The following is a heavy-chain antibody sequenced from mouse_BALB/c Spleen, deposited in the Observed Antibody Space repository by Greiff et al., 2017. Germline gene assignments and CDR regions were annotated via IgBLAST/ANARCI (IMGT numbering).Heavy chain of an antibody. CDR2: ISSGSSTI. V-gene: IGHV5-17*02. CDR1: GFTFSSFG. D-gene: IGHD1-1*01. CDR3: ARDYYGSSYRFDY. Sequence: EVKLVESGGGLVQPGGSRKLSCAASGFTFSSFGMHWVRQAPEKGLEWVAYISSGSSTIYYADTVKGRFTISRDNPKNTLFLQMTSLRSEDTAMYYCARDYYGSSYRFDYWGQGITLTVSS. J-gene: IGHJ2*01.